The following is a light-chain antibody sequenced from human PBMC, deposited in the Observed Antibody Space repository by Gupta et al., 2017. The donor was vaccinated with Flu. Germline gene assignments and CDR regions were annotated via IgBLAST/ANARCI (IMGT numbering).Light chain of an antibody. V-gene: IGLV1-51*01. Sequence: QSVLTQPPPVSAAPGQTVTISCPGRSSNIGNNYVSWYQQVPETAPKLLIYDNNMRPSGIPDRFSGSKSDTSATLGITGLQTGDEAAYYCATWDSSLSAEVFGGGTKLTVL. CDR1: SSNIGNNY. CDR3: ATWDSSLSAEV. CDR2: DNN. J-gene: IGLJ2*01.